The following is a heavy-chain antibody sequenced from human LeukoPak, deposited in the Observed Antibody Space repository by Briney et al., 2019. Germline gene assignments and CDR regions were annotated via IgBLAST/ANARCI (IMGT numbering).Heavy chain of an antibody. J-gene: IGHJ4*02. CDR2: IYYSGST. CDR1: GGSTSSSSYY. Sequence: SETLSLTYTVSGGSTSSSSYYWGWIRQPPGKGLEWIGSIYYSGSTYYNPSLKSRVTISSDTSKNQFSLKLSSVTAADTAVYYCARTLGYSRFSYYFDYWGQGTLVTVSS. V-gene: IGHV4-39*01. CDR3: ARTLGYSRFSYYFDY. D-gene: IGHD3-16*01.